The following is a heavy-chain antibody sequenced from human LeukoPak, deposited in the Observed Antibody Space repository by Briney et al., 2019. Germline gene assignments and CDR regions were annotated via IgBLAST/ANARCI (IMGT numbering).Heavy chain of an antibody. Sequence: TSETLSLTCTVSGYSISSGYYWGWIRQPPGKGLEWMGSIYHSGSPYNNPSLKSRVTIAVDTSKNQFSLKLSSVTAADTAVYYCARRGGWPQYNWFDPWGQGTLVTVSS. CDR3: ARRGGWPQYNWFDP. CDR1: GYSISSGYY. J-gene: IGHJ5*02. D-gene: IGHD6-19*01. CDR2: IYHSGSP. V-gene: IGHV4-38-2*02.